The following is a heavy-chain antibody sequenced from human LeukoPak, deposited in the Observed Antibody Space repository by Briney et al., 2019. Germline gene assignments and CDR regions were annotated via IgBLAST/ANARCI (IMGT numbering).Heavy chain of an antibody. CDR2: ISGSGGDT. D-gene: IGHD5-18*01. Sequence: PGGSLRLSCVVSGFPFSSYAMSWVRQAPGKGLEWVSGISGSGGDTYYAASVKGRFTVSRDTSKNTLYLQMNSLRAEDTAVYYCAKDPLNTVMVSPTSDYWGQGTLVTVSS. CDR3: AKDPLNTVMVSPTSDY. CDR1: GFPFSSYA. J-gene: IGHJ4*02. V-gene: IGHV3-23*01.